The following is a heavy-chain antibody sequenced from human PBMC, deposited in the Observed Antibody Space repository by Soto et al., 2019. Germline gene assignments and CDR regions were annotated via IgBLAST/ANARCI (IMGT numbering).Heavy chain of an antibody. D-gene: IGHD1-1*01. CDR2: INPNSGGT. CDR3: ARDRFSWNDAGGSNYYYGMDV. Sequence: ASVTVSCKASGYTFTGYYMHWVRQAPGQGLEWMGWINPNSGGTNYAQKFQGWVTMTRDTSISTAYMELSRLRSDDTAVYYCARDRFSWNDAGGSNYYYGMDVWGQGTTVTVSS. V-gene: IGHV1-2*04. J-gene: IGHJ6*02. CDR1: GYTFTGYY.